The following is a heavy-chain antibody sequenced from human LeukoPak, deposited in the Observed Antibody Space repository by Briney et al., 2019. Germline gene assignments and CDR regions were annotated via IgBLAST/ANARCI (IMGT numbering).Heavy chain of an antibody. J-gene: IGHJ4*02. CDR1: GGSISSYY. CDR2: IYYSGST. CDR3: ARHEAGSWYGPSLYFDY. V-gene: IGHV4-59*08. D-gene: IGHD6-13*01. Sequence: SETLSLTCTVSGGSISSYYWSWIRQPPGKGLEWIGYIYYSGSTNYNPSLKSRVTISVDTSKNQFSLKLSSVTAADTAVYYCARHEAGSWYGPSLYFDYWGQGTLVTVSS.